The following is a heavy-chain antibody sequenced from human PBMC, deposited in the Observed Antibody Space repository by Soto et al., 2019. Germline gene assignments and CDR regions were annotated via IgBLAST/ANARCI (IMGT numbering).Heavy chain of an antibody. Sequence: SETLSLTCSVYGGSFSGYYWSWIRQPPGKGLEWIGEINHSGSTNYNPSLKSRVTISVDTSKNQFSLKLSSVTAADKAVYYCARGGIKNIVVVTAIPKWFDPWGQGTLVTVSS. CDR1: GGSFSGYY. D-gene: IGHD2-21*02. CDR2: INHSGST. V-gene: IGHV4-34*01. CDR3: ARGGIKNIVVVTAIPKWFDP. J-gene: IGHJ5*02.